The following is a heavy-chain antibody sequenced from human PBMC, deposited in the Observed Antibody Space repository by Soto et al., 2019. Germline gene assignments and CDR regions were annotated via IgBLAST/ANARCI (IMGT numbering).Heavy chain of an antibody. D-gene: IGHD6-19*01. CDR2: INAGNGNT. CDR1: GYAFTTYA. CDR3: ARDRSVAVAGPGWFDP. Sequence: ASVKISCKASGYAFTTYAMHWVRQAPGQRLEWMGWINAGNGNTKYSQKFQGRVTITRDTSASTAYMELSSLRSEDTAVYYCARDRSVAVAGPGWFDPWG. V-gene: IGHV1-3*01. J-gene: IGHJ5*02.